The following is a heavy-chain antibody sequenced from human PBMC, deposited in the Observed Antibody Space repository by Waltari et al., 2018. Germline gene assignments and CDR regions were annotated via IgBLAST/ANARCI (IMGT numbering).Heavy chain of an antibody. CDR1: GGSISSYY. Sequence: QVQLQESGPGLVKPSETLSLTCTVSGGSISSYYWSWIRQPPGKGLEWIGYIYYSGSTNYNPSLKSRVTISVDTSKIQFSLKLSSVTAADTAVYYCARIGYQDDYGYYWVQGTLVTVSS. CDR3: ARIGYQDDYGYY. CDR2: IYYSGST. D-gene: IGHD4-17*01. V-gene: IGHV4-59*01. J-gene: IGHJ4*02.